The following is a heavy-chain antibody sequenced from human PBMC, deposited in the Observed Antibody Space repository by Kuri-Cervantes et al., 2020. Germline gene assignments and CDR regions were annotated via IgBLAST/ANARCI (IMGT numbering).Heavy chain of an antibody. V-gene: IGHV4-39*01. Sequence: GSLRLSCTVSGGSISSGSYYWGWIRQPPGKGLEWIGSIYYSGSTYYNPSLKSRVTISVDTSKNQFSLKLSSVTAADTAVYYCARLGYIDFDYWGQGTLVTVSS. D-gene: IGHD5-24*01. CDR3: ARLGYIDFDY. CDR1: GGSISSGSYY. CDR2: IYYSGST. J-gene: IGHJ4*02.